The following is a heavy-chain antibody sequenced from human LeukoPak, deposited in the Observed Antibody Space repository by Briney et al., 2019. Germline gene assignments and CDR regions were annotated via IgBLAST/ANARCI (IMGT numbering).Heavy chain of an antibody. D-gene: IGHD6-19*01. V-gene: IGHV3-23*01. Sequence: GGSLRLSCAASGFTISSYAMSWVRQAPGKGLEWVSAMSGSGGITYYADSVKGRFTISRDNSKNTLYLQMNSLRAEDTAVYYCARTQYSSGWYNWFDPWGQGTLVTVPS. CDR3: ARTQYSSGWYNWFDP. CDR1: GFTISSYA. J-gene: IGHJ5*02. CDR2: MSGSGGIT.